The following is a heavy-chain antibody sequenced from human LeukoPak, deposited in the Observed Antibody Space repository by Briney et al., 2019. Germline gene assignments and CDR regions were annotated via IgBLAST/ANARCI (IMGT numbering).Heavy chain of an antibody. J-gene: IGHJ4*02. Sequence: GGSLRLSCAASGFSFSNYAMNWVRQAPGKGLEWVSSINGRSTDIYYADSVKGRFTISRDNAKNSLYLQMNSLRAEDTAIYYCARRGYSDSSGYDYWGQGTLVTVSS. V-gene: IGHV3-21*01. CDR3: ARRGYSDSSGYDY. CDR2: INGRSTDI. CDR1: GFSFSNYA. D-gene: IGHD3-22*01.